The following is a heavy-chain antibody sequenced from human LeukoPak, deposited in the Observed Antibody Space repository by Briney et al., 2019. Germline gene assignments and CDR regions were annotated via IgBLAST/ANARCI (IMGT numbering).Heavy chain of an antibody. CDR1: GGSISSSSYY. CDR2: IYYSGTT. D-gene: IGHD5-24*01. J-gene: IGHJ4*02. Sequence: SETLSLTCTVSGGSISSSSYYWGWIRQPRGKGLEWIGYIYYSGTTNYNPSLKSRVTISVDTSKNQFSLKLSSVTAADTAVYFCARGRDGYTYEPFDYWGQGTLVTVSS. V-gene: IGHV4-61*05. CDR3: ARGRDGYTYEPFDY.